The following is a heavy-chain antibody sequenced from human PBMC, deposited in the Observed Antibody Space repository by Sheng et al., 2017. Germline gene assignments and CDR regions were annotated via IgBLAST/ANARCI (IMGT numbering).Heavy chain of an antibody. D-gene: IGHD2-2*01. CDR2: IRYDGSNK. V-gene: IGHV3-30*02. CDR3: AKDPVYAARLVPAVLGGFDP. Sequence: QVQLVESGGGVVQPGGSLRLSCAASGFTFSSYGMHWVRQAPGKGLEWVAFIRYDGSNKYYADSVKGRFTISRDNSKNTLYLQMNSLRAEDTAVYYCAKDPVYAARLVPAVLGGFDPWGQGTLVTVSS. CDR1: GFTFSSYG. J-gene: IGHJ5*02.